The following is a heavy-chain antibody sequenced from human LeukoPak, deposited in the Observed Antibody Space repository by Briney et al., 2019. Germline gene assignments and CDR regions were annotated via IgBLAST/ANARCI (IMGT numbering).Heavy chain of an antibody. D-gene: IGHD3-10*01. CDR3: ARDDTSAHFFDY. J-gene: IGHJ4*02. CDR1: GFTFKICS. V-gene: IGHV3-21*01. CDR2: ISSSSSHM. Sequence: GGSLRLSCAASGFTFKICSMNWVRQAPGKGLEWVSSISSSSSHMYYADSVKGRFTISRDNAKNSLYLQMNTLRAEDTAVYYCARDDTSAHFFDYWGQGTLVTVSS.